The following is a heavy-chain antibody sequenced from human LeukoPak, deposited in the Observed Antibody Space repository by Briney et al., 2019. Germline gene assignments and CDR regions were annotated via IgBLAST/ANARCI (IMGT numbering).Heavy chain of an antibody. CDR3: ATSLPAAGYYFDH. Sequence: ASVKVSCKASGYTFTGYYMHRVRQAPGQGLEWMGWINPNSGGTNYAQKFQGRVTMTRDTSISTAYMELSRLRSDDTAVYYCATSLPAAGYYFDHWGQGTLVTVSS. D-gene: IGHD6-13*01. J-gene: IGHJ4*02. CDR1: GYTFTGYY. CDR2: INPNSGGT. V-gene: IGHV1-2*02.